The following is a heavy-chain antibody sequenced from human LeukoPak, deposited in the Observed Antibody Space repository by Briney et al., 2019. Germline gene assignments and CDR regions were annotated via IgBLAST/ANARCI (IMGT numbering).Heavy chain of an antibody. CDR1: GFTFSSYA. V-gene: IGHV3-7*01. J-gene: IGHJ4*02. D-gene: IGHD2-8*01. CDR2: IKQDGSEK. Sequence: GGSLRLSCAASGFTFSSYAMSWVRQAPGKGLEWVANIKQDGSEKYYVDSVKGRFTISRDNAKNSLYLQMNSLRAEDTAVYYCARAHLYCTNGVCYTYYFDHWGQGTLVTVSS. CDR3: ARAHLYCTNGVCYTYYFDH.